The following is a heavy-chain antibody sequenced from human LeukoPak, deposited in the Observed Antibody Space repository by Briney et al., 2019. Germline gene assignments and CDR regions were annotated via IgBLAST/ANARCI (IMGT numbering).Heavy chain of an antibody. CDR2: IRFTGSYI. J-gene: IGHJ4*02. D-gene: IGHD1-26*01. V-gene: IGHV3-21*01. CDR3: ARDGGKRQSNSGSYYPY. Sequence: PSETLSLTCTVSGGSISSGGHSWSWIRQPPGKGLEWVSSIRFTGSYIYYADSVKGRFTISRDDAKNSLYLQMNSLRAEDTAVYYCARDGGKRQSNSGSYYPYWGQGTLVTVSS. CDR1: GGSISSGGHS.